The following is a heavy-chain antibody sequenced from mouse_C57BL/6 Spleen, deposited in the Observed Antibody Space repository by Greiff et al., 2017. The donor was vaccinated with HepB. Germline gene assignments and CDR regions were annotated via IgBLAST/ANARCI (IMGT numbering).Heavy chain of an antibody. CDR1: GYAFSSSW. V-gene: IGHV1-82*01. Sequence: QVQLKESGPELVKPGASVKISCKASGYAFSSSWMNWVKQRPGKGLEWIGRIYPGDGDTNYNGKFKGKATLTADKSSSTAYMQLSSLTSEDSAVYFCARSGTTVVAGAMDYWGQGTSVTVSS. D-gene: IGHD1-1*01. CDR2: IYPGDGDT. CDR3: ARSGTTVVAGAMDY. J-gene: IGHJ4*01.